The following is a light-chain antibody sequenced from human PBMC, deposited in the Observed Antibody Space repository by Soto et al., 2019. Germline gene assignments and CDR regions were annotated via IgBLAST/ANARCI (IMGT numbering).Light chain of an antibody. CDR2: YDS. J-gene: IGLJ1*01. Sequence: SYELTQSPSVSVAPEKTATITCGGNNIGNKRVHWYRQKPAQAPVLLISYDSDRPSGIPERFSGSNSGNTATLTISRVEAGDEADYYCQVWDIMTDNYVFGSGTKPPS. CDR1: NIGNKR. CDR3: QVWDIMTDNYV. V-gene: IGLV3-21*04.